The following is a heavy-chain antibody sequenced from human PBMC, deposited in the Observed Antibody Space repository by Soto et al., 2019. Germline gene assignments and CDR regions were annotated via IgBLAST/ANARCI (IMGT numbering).Heavy chain of an antibody. V-gene: IGHV3-48*02. CDR2: ITGSSTTI. Sequence: PGGSLRLSCDVSGFTFSDYSMNWVRQAPGKGLEWVSFITGSSTTIYYADSVRGRFTISRDNAKNSLHLQMNSLRDEDTAVYFCARDRRLITSVVFYSWGQGTLVSVS. D-gene: IGHD3-10*01. CDR1: GFTFSDYS. CDR3: ARDRRLITSVVFYS. J-gene: IGHJ4*02.